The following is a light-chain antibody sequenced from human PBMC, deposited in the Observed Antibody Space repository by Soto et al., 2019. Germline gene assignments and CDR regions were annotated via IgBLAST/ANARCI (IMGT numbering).Light chain of an antibody. J-gene: IGKJ3*01. Sequence: DIQMTQSPSSLSASVGDRVTITCRASQGISNYLAWYQQKPGKVPKLLIYAASTLQSGVPSRFSGSGSGTDFTLTISSLQPEDAATYYCQKCHSAPFTFGPGTKVDSK. CDR1: QGISNY. CDR2: AAS. V-gene: IGKV1-27*01. CDR3: QKCHSAPFT.